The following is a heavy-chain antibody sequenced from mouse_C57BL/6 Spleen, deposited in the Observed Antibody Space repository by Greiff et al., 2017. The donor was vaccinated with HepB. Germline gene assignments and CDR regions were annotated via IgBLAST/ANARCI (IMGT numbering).Heavy chain of an antibody. CDR2: IDPETGGT. J-gene: IGHJ2*01. D-gene: IGHD1-1*01. Sequence: QVQLQQSGAELVRPGASVTLSCKASGYTFTDYEMHWVKQTPVHGLEWIGAIDPETGGTAYNQKFKGKAILTADKSSSTAYMELRSLTSEDSAVYYCTRSGYYGKDYWGQGTTLTVSS. CDR1: GYTFTDYE. CDR3: TRSGYYGKDY. V-gene: IGHV1-15*01.